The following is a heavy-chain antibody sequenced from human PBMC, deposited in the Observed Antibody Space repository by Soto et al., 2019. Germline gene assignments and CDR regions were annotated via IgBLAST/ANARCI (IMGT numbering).Heavy chain of an antibody. CDR3: ARLPYCSGGSCYVVNWFDP. J-gene: IGHJ5*02. V-gene: IGHV1-69*13. Sequence: SVKVSCKASGGTFSSYAISWVRQAPGQGLEWMGGIIPIFGTANYAQKFQGRVTITADESTSTAYMELSSLRSEDTAVYYCARLPYCSGGSCYVVNWFDPWGQGTLVTVSS. CDR1: GGTFSSYA. CDR2: IIPIFGTA. D-gene: IGHD2-15*01.